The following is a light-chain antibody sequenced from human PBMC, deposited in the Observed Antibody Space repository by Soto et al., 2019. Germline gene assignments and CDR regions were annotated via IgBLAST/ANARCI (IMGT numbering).Light chain of an antibody. CDR2: GAS. J-gene: IGKJ1*01. CDR3: QQYGTSPAT. Sequence: EMVLTQSPDTLSLSPGERATLSCRASQTVSSNFLAWYQQRRGQSPRILIYGASSRAAGIPDRFRGSGSGTDLTIAISRLEPEDLAVYYCQQYGTSPATFGQGTKVESK. V-gene: IGKV3-20*01. CDR1: QTVSSNF.